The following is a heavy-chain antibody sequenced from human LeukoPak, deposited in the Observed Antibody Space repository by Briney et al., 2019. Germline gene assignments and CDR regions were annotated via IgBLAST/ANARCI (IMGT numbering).Heavy chain of an antibody. J-gene: IGHJ5*02. V-gene: IGHV3-48*04. CDR3: ARAQYEYSSSSGRGWFDP. Sequence: GGFLRLSCAASRFTFSSYSMNWARQAPGKGLEWVSSISSSGSTIYYADSVKGRFTISRDNAKNSLYLQMNSLRAEDTAVYYCARAQYEYSSSSGRGWFDPWGQGTLVTVSS. CDR1: RFTFSSYS. CDR2: ISSSGSTI. D-gene: IGHD6-6*01.